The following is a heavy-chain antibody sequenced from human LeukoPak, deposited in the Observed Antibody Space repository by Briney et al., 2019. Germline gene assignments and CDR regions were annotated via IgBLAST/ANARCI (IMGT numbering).Heavy chain of an antibody. V-gene: IGHV1-69*13. J-gene: IGHJ4*02. CDR3: ARNGYCSSTSCYMNY. CDR1: GGTFSSYA. Sequence: ASVKVSCKASGGTFSSYAISWVRQAPGQGLEWKGGIIPIFGTANYAQKFQGRVTITADESTSIAYMELSSLRSEDTAVYYCARNGYCSSTSCYMNYWGQGTLVTVSS. CDR2: IIPIFGTA. D-gene: IGHD2-2*02.